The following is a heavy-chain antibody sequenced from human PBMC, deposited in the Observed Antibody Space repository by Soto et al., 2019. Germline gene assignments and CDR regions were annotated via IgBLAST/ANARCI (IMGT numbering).Heavy chain of an antibody. V-gene: IGHV3-64D*06. CDR2: IGSNGGST. CDR1: GFSFSGHA. Sequence: GSLRLSCSASGFSFSGHAMHWLRQGPLTGLEYVSGIGSNGGSTYSADSVKGRFTISRDNPKDTLYLEMRSLRTEDTAIYYCVKVTWAVPAASDAFEIWGQGTMVTVSS. J-gene: IGHJ3*02. D-gene: IGHD2-2*01. CDR3: VKVTWAVPAASDAFEI.